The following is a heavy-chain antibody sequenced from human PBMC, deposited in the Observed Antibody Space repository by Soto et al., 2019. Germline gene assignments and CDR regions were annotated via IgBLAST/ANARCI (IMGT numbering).Heavy chain of an antibody. CDR1: GGSISSDSYY. Sequence: PSETLSLTSTVAGGSISSDSYYWGWIRQSPEKGLEWIASISYSGSTNYNPSLKSRVTISVDTSKNQFSLTVTSVTAADTAVYYCARRIVATETFDYWGQGTLVTVSS. CDR2: ISYSGST. D-gene: IGHD5-12*01. CDR3: ARRIVATETFDY. V-gene: IGHV4-39*01. J-gene: IGHJ4*02.